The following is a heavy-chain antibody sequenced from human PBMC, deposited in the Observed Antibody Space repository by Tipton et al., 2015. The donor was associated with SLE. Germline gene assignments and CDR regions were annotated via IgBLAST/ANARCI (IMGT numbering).Heavy chain of an antibody. CDR1: GGSISSGGYY. Sequence: TLSLTCTVSGGSISSGGYYWSWIRQPPGKGLEWIGEINHSGSTNYNPSLKSRVTISVDTSKNQFSLKLSSVTAADTAVYYCARRSLGFLEGWGQGTLVTVSS. V-gene: IGHV4-39*07. D-gene: IGHD3-3*01. J-gene: IGHJ4*02. CDR2: INHSGST. CDR3: ARRSLGFLEG.